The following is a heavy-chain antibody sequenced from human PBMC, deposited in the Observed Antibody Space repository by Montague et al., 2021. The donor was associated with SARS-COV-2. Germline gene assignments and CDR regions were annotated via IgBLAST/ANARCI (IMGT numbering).Heavy chain of an antibody. V-gene: IGHV4-34*01. D-gene: IGHD4-23*01. CDR2: INHSGTT. CDR1: GGSFSGYY. Sequence: SETLSLTCAVYGGSFSGYYWTWIRQSPGKGLEWIAEINHSGTTNYNFNPSLRSRVTISVDTPKGQFSLKLSSVTAADTGVYYCARWDPQTLTLIGLRGKSASDYWGQGTLVTVSS. CDR3: ARWDPQTLTLIGLRGKSASDY. J-gene: IGHJ4*02.